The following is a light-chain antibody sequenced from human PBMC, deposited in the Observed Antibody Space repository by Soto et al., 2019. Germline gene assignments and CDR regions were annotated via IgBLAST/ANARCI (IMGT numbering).Light chain of an antibody. CDR2: EVS. Sequence: QSVLTQPASVSGSPGQSITSSCTGTSSDVGGYNYVSWYQQHPGKAPKLMIYEVSDRPSGVSNRFSGSKPGNTASLTISGLQAEDEADYYCSSYTSSSTLVFGTGTQVTVL. J-gene: IGLJ1*01. CDR1: SSDVGGYNY. CDR3: SSYTSSSTLV. V-gene: IGLV2-14*01.